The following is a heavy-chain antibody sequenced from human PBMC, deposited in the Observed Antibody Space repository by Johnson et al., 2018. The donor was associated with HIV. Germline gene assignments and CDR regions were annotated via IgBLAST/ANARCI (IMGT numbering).Heavy chain of an antibody. CDR3: AKEQWPLSPDAFDI. CDR2: IWYDGSNK. D-gene: IGHD6-19*01. J-gene: IGHJ3*02. CDR1: GFTFSSYG. Sequence: QVQLVESGGGVVQPGRSLRLSCAASGFTFSSYGMHWVSQAPGKGLEWVAVIWYDGSNKYYADSVKGRFTISRENSKKTLYLQMNSLRAEDTAVYYCAKEQWPLSPDAFDIWGQGTMVTVSS. V-gene: IGHV3-33*06.